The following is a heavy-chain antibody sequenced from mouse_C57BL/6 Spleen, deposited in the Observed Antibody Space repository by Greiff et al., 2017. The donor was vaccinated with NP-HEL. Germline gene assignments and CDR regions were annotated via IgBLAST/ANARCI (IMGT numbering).Heavy chain of an antibody. CDR3: AGPSYRFAY. D-gene: IGHD6-1*01. J-gene: IGHJ3*01. Sequence: VQLKESGGDLVKPGGSLKLSCAASGFTFSSYGMSWVRQTPDKRLEWVATISSGGSYTYYPDSVKGRFTISRDNAKNTLYLQMSSLKSEDTAIYCSAGPSYRFAYWGQGTLVTVSA. CDR2: ISSGGSYT. CDR1: GFTFSSYG. V-gene: IGHV5-6*01.